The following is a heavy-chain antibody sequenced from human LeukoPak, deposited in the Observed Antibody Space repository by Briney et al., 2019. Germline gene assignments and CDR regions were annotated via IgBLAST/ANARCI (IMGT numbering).Heavy chain of an antibody. CDR1: GFTFSSYS. J-gene: IGHJ5*02. D-gene: IGHD2-2*01. Sequence: SGGSLRLSCAASGFTFSSYSTNWVRQAPGKGLEWVSSISSSSSYIYYADSVKGRFTISRDNAKNSLYLQMNSLRAEDTAVYYCASCSSTSCYSTMFDPWGQGTLVTVSS. CDR3: ASCSSTSCYSTMFDP. CDR2: ISSSSSYI. V-gene: IGHV3-21*01.